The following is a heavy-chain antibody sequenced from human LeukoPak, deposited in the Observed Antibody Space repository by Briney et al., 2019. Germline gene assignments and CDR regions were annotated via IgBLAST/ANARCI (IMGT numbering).Heavy chain of an antibody. J-gene: IGHJ4*02. CDR1: GGSFSGYY. Sequence: PSETLSLTCAVYGGSFSGYYWSWIRQPPGKGLEWIGEINHSGSTNYNPSLKSRVTISVDTSKNQFSLKLSSVTAAGTAVYYCARDIAEPGDYWGQGTLVTVSS. D-gene: IGHD6-13*01. V-gene: IGHV4-34*01. CDR2: INHSGST. CDR3: ARDIAEPGDY.